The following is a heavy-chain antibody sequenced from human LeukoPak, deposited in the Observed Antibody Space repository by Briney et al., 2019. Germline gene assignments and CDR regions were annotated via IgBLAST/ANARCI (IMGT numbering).Heavy chain of an antibody. Sequence: SQTLSLTCTVSGGSIGSGGYYWSWIRQHPGKGLEWIGYIYYNGSTYYNPSLKSRVTISVDTSKNQFSLKLSSVTAADTAVYYCARVRGGGRATYFDYWGQGTLVTVSS. D-gene: IGHD1-26*01. V-gene: IGHV4-31*03. CDR1: GGSIGSGGYY. CDR3: ARVRGGGRATYFDY. J-gene: IGHJ4*02. CDR2: IYYNGST.